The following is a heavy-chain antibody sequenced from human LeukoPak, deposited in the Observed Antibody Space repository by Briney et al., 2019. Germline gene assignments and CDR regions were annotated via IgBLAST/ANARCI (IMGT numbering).Heavy chain of an antibody. V-gene: IGHV3-23*01. CDR1: RFTFSSYA. J-gene: IGHJ4*02. CDR2: ISGSGGST. CDR3: AKTPPYSSSWYESYYFDY. D-gene: IGHD6-13*01. Sequence: YPGGSLRLSCAASRFTFSSYAMSWVRQAPGKGLEWVPAISGSGGSTYYADSVKGRFTISRDNSKNTLYLQMNSLRAEDTAVYYCAKTPPYSSSWYESYYFDYWGQGTLVTVSS.